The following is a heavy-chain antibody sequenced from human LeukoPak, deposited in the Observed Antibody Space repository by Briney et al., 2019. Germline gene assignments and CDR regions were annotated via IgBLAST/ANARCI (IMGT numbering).Heavy chain of an antibody. V-gene: IGHV3-23*01. CDR2: ISGSGGST. CDR3: ARDSGSLGGVDP. J-gene: IGHJ5*02. Sequence: GGSLRLSCAASGFTFSSYAMSWVRQAPGKGLEWVSAISGSGGSTYYADSVKGRFTISRDNAKNSRYLQMNSLRAEDTAVYYCARDSGSLGGVDPWGQGTLVTVSS. D-gene: IGHD1-26*01. CDR1: GFTFSSYA.